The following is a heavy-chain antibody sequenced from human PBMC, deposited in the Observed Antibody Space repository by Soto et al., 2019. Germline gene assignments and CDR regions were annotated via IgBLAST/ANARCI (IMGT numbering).Heavy chain of an antibody. V-gene: IGHV4-59*08. CDR3: ARQKDYGDIYY. CDR2: IYYSGST. CDR1: GGSISSYY. D-gene: IGHD4-17*01. J-gene: IGHJ4*02. Sequence: SETLSLTCTVSGGSISSYYWSWIRQPPGKGLEWIGYIYYSGSTNYNPSLKSRFTISVDTSKNQFSLKLSSVTAADTAVYYCARQKDYGDIYYWGQRTLVTVS.